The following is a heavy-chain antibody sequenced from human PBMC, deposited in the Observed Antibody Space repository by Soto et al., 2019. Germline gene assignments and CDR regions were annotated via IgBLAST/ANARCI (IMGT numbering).Heavy chain of an antibody. CDR3: AKHGDYSGSGSSLYYYFYGLDV. V-gene: IGHV4-4*02. Sequence: PSETLSLTCAVSGGSISSSNWWSWVRQPPDKGLEWIGEIYHSGSTNYNPSLKSRVTISVDKSKNQFSLKLSSVTAADTAVYYCAKHGDYSGSGSSLYYYFYGLDVWGQGTTVS. CDR1: GGSISSSNW. CDR2: IYHSGST. J-gene: IGHJ6*02. D-gene: IGHD3-10*01.